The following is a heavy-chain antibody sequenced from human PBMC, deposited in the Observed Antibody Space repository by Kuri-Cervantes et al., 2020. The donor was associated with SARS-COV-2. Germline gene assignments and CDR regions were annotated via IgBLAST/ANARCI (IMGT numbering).Heavy chain of an antibody. CDR3: ARDRYSSSFSYYYYGMDV. CDR1: GGSVSSGSYY. D-gene: IGHD6-13*01. V-gene: IGHV4-61*01. J-gene: IGHJ6*02. Sequence: SETLSLTCTVSGGSVSSGSYYWSWIRQPPGKGLEWIGYIYYSGSTNYTPSLKSRVTISVDTSKNQFSLKLSSVTAADTAVYYCARDRYSSSFSYYYYGMDVWGQGTTVTVSS. CDR2: IYYSGST.